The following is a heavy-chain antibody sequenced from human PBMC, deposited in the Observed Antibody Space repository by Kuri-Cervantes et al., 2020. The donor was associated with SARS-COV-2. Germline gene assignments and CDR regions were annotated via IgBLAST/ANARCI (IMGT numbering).Heavy chain of an antibody. CDR1: GFNFSRTD. V-gene: IGHV3-30*18. CDR3: AKERTKTTQTTIGWFDP. J-gene: IGHJ5*02. D-gene: IGHD1-1*01. CDR2: ISHDGKNK. Sequence: GESLKISCAASGFNFSRTDMHWVRQAPGKGLEWVAVISHDGKNKKCIASGKGRLTISRDNFGSTLYLQMSRLRVEDTAIYYCAKERTKTTQTTIGWFDPWGQGTQVTVSS.